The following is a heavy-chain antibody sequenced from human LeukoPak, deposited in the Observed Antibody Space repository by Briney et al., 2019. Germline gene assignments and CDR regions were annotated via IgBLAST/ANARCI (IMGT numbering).Heavy chain of an antibody. D-gene: IGHD6-19*01. V-gene: IGHV4-59*01. CDR1: NDSISSYY. Sequence: KPSETLSLTCTVSNDSISSYYWSWIRQPPGKGLEWIGYIYDTGSTNYNPSLKGRVTISVDTSKNQFSLNLNSVTAADTAEYYCARAPGSAYYPYYYMDVWGKGTTVTVSS. CDR3: ARAPGSAYYPYYYMDV. J-gene: IGHJ6*03. CDR2: IYDTGST.